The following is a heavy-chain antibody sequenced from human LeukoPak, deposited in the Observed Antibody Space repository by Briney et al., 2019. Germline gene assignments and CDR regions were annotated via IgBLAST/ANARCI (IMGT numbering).Heavy chain of an antibody. D-gene: IGHD3-16*01. Sequence: GGSLRLSCVASGFTFSSYGMHWVRQAPGKGLEWVEVISYDGSNKYYADSVKGRFTISRDNSKNTLYLQMNSLRAEDTAVYYCAKGLFTANGMDVWGQGTTVTVSS. V-gene: IGHV3-30*18. CDR3: AKGLFTANGMDV. CDR2: ISYDGSNK. CDR1: GFTFSSYG. J-gene: IGHJ6*02.